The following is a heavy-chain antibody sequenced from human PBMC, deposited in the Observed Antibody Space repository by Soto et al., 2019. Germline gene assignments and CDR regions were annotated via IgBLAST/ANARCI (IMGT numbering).Heavy chain of an antibody. V-gene: IGHV3-23*01. Sequence: EVQLLGSGGGLVQPGGSLRLSCAASGFTFSSYAMNWVRQTPGKGLEWVSAIGGSGSDTYYADSVKGRFTISRDNSKTTLYLQMNSLRAEDAAAYYCASGYCGSTSCLRMDVWGQGTTVTVSS. CDR1: GFTFSSYA. CDR2: IGGSGSDT. J-gene: IGHJ6*02. D-gene: IGHD2-2*03. CDR3: ASGYCGSTSCLRMDV.